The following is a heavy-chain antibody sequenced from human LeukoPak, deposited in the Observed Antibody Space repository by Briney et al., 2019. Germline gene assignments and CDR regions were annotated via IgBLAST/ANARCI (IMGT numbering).Heavy chain of an antibody. CDR1: GGSVSSYY. CDR2: IHNSGRT. J-gene: IGHJ4*02. V-gene: IGHV4-59*08. CDR3: ARHGTISSESYFDY. D-gene: IGHD1-14*01. Sequence: TETLSLTCSVSGGSVSSYYWSWIRQSPGKGLEWIGYIHNSGRTNYNPSLKSRVTGFVDTSKNQVSLRLSSVTAADTAVYYCARHGTISSESYFDYWGQGALVTVSS.